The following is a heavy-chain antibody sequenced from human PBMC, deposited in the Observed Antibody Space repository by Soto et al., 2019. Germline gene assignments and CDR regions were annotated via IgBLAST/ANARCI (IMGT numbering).Heavy chain of an antibody. D-gene: IGHD6-19*01. CDR2: ISSSSSYT. CDR1: GFTFSDYY. J-gene: IGHJ4*02. V-gene: IGHV3-11*05. CDR3: ARFGIAVASRENAFDY. Sequence: QVQLVESGGGLVKPGGSLRLSCAASGFTFSDYYMSWIRQAPGKGLEWVSYISSSSSYTNYADSVKGRFTISRDNAKNSLYLQMNSLRAEDTAVYYCARFGIAVASRENAFDYWGQGTLVTVSS.